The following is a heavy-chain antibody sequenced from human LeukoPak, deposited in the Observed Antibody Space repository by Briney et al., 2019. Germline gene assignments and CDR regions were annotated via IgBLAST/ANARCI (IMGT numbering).Heavy chain of an antibody. CDR2: IIPILGIA. J-gene: IGHJ4*02. CDR1: GGTFSSYT. Sequence: SVKVSYKASGGTFSSYTISWVRQAPGQGLEWMGRIIPILGIANYAQKFQGRVTITADKSTSTAYMELSSLRSEDTAVYYCARDGDYYDSSGYYGYWGQGTLVTVSS. V-gene: IGHV1-69*04. CDR3: ARDGDYYDSSGYYGY. D-gene: IGHD3-22*01.